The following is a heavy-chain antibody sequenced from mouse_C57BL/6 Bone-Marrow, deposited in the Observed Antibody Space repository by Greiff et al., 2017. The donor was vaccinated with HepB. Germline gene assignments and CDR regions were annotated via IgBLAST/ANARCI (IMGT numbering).Heavy chain of an antibody. Sequence: EVKLMESGGGLVQPGESLKLSCESNEYEFPSHDMSWVRKTPEKRLELVAAINSDGGSTYYPDTMERRFIISRDNTKKTRYLQMSSLRSADTALYYCARYSNYGYYAMDYWGQGTSVTVSS. D-gene: IGHD2-5*01. CDR1: EYEFPSHD. CDR3: ARYSNYGYYAMDY. V-gene: IGHV5-2*01. J-gene: IGHJ4*01. CDR2: INSDGGST.